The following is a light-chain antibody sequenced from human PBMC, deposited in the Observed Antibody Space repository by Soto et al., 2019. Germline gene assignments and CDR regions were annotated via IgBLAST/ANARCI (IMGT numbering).Light chain of an antibody. CDR1: RIVSSSH. J-gene: IGKJ5*01. Sequence: VLTQSPGTLSFSPGERATLSCRASRIVSSSHLAWYQQKPGQAPRLLIYAASTRATGIPDRLSGSGSGTDFTLTINRMEPEDFAVFYCQQYDSSVTFGQGTRLEIK. CDR3: QQYDSSVT. V-gene: IGKV3-20*01. CDR2: AAS.